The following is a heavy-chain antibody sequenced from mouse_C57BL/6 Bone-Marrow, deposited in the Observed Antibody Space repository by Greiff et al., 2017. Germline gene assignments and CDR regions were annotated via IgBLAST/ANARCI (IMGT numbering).Heavy chain of an antibody. J-gene: IGHJ3*01. CDR3: ARRDGGFAY. V-gene: IGHV1-54*01. D-gene: IGHD2-3*01. Sequence: VQLQQSGAELVRPGTSVKVSCKASGYAFTNYLIEWVKQRPGQGLEWIGVINPGSGGTNYNEKFKGKATLTAVKSSSTAYMQLSSLTSEDSAVYFCARRDGGFAYWGQGTLVTVSA. CDR2: INPGSGGT. CDR1: GYAFTNYL.